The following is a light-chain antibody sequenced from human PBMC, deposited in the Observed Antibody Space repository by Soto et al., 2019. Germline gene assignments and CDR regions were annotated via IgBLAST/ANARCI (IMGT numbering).Light chain of an antibody. Sequence: QSAPTQPPSASGSPGQSVTISCTGTSSDVGGYNSVSWYQHHPGKAPKLMIYEVSKRPSGVPDRFSGSKSANTASLTVSGLLAEDEADYYCSSYAGSNNYVFGTGTKVTVL. CDR1: SSDVGGYNS. V-gene: IGLV2-8*01. J-gene: IGLJ1*01. CDR3: SSYAGSNNYV. CDR2: EVS.